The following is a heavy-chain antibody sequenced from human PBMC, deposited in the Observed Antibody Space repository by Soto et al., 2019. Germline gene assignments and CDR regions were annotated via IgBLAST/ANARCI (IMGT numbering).Heavy chain of an antibody. J-gene: IGHJ6*02. CDR3: AHMMTTVVTHYGMDV. CDR2: IYWDDDK. CDR1: GFSLSTSGVG. Sequence: QITLKESGPTLVKPTQTLTLTCTFSGFSLSTSGVGVGWIRQPPGKALEWLALIYWDDDKRYSPSLKSRLTITKDTYKNQVVLTMTNMEPVDTATYYCAHMMTTVVTHYGMDVWGQGTTVTVSS. D-gene: IGHD4-17*01. V-gene: IGHV2-5*02.